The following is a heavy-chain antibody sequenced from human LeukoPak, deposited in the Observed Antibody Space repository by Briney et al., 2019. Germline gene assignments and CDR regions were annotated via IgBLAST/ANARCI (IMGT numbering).Heavy chain of an antibody. D-gene: IGHD3-22*01. J-gene: IGHJ4*02. CDR2: IWYDGNNR. CDR3: ARDSLVVAGENFFDY. Sequence: GESLKISCAAAGFTFNNYAIHWVRQAPGKGLEWVAVIWYDGNNRYYADSVKGRFTVSRDNSKNTLYLQMNSLRAEDTAVYYCARDSLVVAGENFFDYWGQGILVTVSS. V-gene: IGHV3-33*01. CDR1: GFTFNNYA.